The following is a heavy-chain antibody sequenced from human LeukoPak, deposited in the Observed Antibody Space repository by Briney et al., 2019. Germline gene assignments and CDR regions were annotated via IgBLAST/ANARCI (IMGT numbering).Heavy chain of an antibody. CDR1: GYTFTNYY. Sequence: GASVKVSCKASGYTFTNYYMHWVRQAPGQGLEWMGIINPSGGGTSYAQKFQGRVTITADKSTSTAYMELSSLRSDDTAVYYCARASITMIVVVIDDAFDIWGQGTMVTVSS. J-gene: IGHJ3*02. D-gene: IGHD3-22*01. V-gene: IGHV1-46*01. CDR3: ARASITMIVVVIDDAFDI. CDR2: INPSGGGT.